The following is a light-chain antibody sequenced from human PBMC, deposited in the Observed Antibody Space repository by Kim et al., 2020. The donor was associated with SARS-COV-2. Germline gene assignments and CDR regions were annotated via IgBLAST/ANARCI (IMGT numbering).Light chain of an antibody. CDR1: QNINNW. Sequence: MTQSPSTLSASVGDRVTITCRVSQNINNWLAWYQQKPRKAPKLLIYKAFTLENGVPSRFSGSGSGTEYTLTISSLQPDDFATYYCQQCNNNFGPGTKVDIK. V-gene: IGKV1-5*03. CDR3: QQCNNN. CDR2: KAF. J-gene: IGKJ1*01.